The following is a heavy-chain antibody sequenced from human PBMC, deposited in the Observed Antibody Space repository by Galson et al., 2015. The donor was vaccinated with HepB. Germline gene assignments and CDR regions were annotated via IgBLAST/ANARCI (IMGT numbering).Heavy chain of an antibody. D-gene: IGHD2-21*01. CDR1: GGSISSSSYY. Sequence: SETLSLTCTVSGGSISSSSYYWGWIRQPPGKGLEWIGSIYYSGSTYYNPSLKSRVTISVDTSKNQFSLKLSSVTAADTAVYYCARDPLAYCGGDCYSEEGPGDYWGQGTLVTVSS. CDR2: IYYSGST. J-gene: IGHJ4*02. CDR3: ARDPLAYCGGDCYSEEGPGDY. V-gene: IGHV4-39*07.